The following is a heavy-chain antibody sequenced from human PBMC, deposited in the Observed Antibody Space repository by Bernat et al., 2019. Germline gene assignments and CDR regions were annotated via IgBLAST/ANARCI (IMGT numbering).Heavy chain of an antibody. V-gene: IGHV4-31*03. D-gene: IGHD5-12*01. Sequence: QVQLQESGPGLVKPSQTLSLTCTVSGGPISSGGYYWSWIRQHPGKGLEWIGYTYTSGSTYYNPSPTRRVTRSVYTSKNQFSLQLSSVTATDTAVDFCARDGGGRGYDYDYYYGIDVWGQGTTVTVSS. CDR3: ARDGGGRGYDYDYYYGIDV. CDR1: GGPISSGGYY. J-gene: IGHJ6*02. CDR2: TYTSGST.